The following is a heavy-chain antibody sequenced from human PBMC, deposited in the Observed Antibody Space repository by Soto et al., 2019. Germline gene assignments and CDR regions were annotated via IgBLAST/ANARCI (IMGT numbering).Heavy chain of an antibody. Sequence: QVQLQESGPGLVKPSQTLSLTCTVSGRSTSSGDYYWRWIRQPPGKVLEWIGYIYYSGSTYYNPSLKSRVTISVDTTKNQFSLKLSPVTAADTAVYYWAIYGGKSVDFDYWGQGTLVTVSS. V-gene: IGHV4-30-4*01. CDR2: IYYSGST. CDR1: GRSTSSGDYY. J-gene: IGHJ4*02. CDR3: AIYGGKSVDFDY. D-gene: IGHD2-15*01.